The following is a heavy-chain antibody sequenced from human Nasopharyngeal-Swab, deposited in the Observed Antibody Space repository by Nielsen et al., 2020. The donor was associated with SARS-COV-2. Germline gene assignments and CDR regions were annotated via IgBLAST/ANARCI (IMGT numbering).Heavy chain of an antibody. D-gene: IGHD6-19*01. J-gene: IGHJ5*02. V-gene: IGHV4-34*01. CDR2: INHSGST. Sequence: RQAPGKGLEWIGEINHSGSTNYNPSLKSRVTISVDTSKNQFSLKLSSVTAADTAVYYCARDQGIAVPIGWFDPWGQGTLVTVSS. CDR3: ARDQGIAVPIGWFDP.